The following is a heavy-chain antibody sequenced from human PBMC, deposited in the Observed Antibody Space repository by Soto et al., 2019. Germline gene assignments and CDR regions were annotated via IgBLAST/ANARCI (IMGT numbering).Heavy chain of an antibody. CDR3: ARGNRQYYYYGMDV. D-gene: IGHD3-16*01. CDR1: GGSISTYY. CDR2: IHYSGST. V-gene: IGHV4-59*01. J-gene: IGHJ6*02. Sequence: PSETLSLTCTVSGGSISTYYWSWIRQPPGKGLEWIGYIHYSGSTTYNPSLKSRVTLSVDTSKNQFSLKLSAVTAADTAVYYCARGNRQYYYYGMDVWGQGTTVTVSS.